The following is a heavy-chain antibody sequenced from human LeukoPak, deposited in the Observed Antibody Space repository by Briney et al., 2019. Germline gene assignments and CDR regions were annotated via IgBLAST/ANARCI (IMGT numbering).Heavy chain of an antibody. J-gene: IGHJ4*02. V-gene: IGHV1-18*01. D-gene: IGHD4-23*01. CDR3: ANWAGAPADYFGGPLDY. CDR2: INTVSGNT. CDR1: GYTFTSYG. Sequence: ASVKVSCKASGYTFTSYGISWVRQAPGQGLEWMGWINTVSGNTRYSQNFQGRVTITRDTSASTAYMELSYLKSEDTAIYYCANWAGAPADYFGGPLDYWGQDTLVTVSS.